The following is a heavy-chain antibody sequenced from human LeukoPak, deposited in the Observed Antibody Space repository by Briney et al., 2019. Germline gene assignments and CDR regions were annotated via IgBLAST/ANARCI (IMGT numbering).Heavy chain of an antibody. Sequence: SETLSLTCTVSGGSVTTYYWSWIRRPPGKGLEWIGYIYDSGSTNYNPSLKSRVTISEDTSKRQFSLKLRSVTAADTAAYYCARVVGRYCSSTSCYIDYWGQGTLVTVSS. CDR2: IYDSGST. D-gene: IGHD2-2*02. CDR1: GGSVTTYY. J-gene: IGHJ4*02. CDR3: ARVVGRYCSSTSCYIDY. V-gene: IGHV4-59*02.